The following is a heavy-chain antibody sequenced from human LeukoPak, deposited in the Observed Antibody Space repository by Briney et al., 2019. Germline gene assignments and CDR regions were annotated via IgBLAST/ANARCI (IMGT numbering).Heavy chain of an antibody. D-gene: IGHD6-19*01. Sequence: PSETLSLTCAVYGGSFSGYYWSRIRQPPGKGLEWIGEINHSGSTNYNPSLKSRVTISVDTSKNQFSLKLSSVTAADTAVYYCARGAAIAQWLGSFDYWGQGTLVTVSS. V-gene: IGHV4-34*01. J-gene: IGHJ4*02. CDR3: ARGAAIAQWLGSFDY. CDR2: INHSGST. CDR1: GGSFSGYY.